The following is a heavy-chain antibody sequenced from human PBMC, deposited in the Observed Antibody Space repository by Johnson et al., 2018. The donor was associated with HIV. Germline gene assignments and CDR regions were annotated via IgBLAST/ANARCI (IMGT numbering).Heavy chain of an antibody. Sequence: VQLVESGGGVVQPGRSLRLSCAASGFTFSSYGMHWVRQAPGKGLEWVAVIWYDGSNKYYADSVKGRFTISRDNSKNTLYLQMNNLRAEDTAVYYCAKDRGSYYGDHAFDIWGQGTMVTVSS. CDR2: IWYDGSNK. CDR3: AKDRGSYYGDHAFDI. J-gene: IGHJ3*02. V-gene: IGHV3-33*06. CDR1: GFTFSSYG. D-gene: IGHD3-10*01.